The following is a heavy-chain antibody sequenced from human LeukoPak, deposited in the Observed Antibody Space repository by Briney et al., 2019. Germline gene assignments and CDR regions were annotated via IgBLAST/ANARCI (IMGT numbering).Heavy chain of an antibody. J-gene: IGHJ4*02. V-gene: IGHV3-23*01. CDR3: WPVNPIDY. CDR1: GFTFSSYA. CDR2: ISTSGGST. Sequence: PGGSLRLSCAASGFTFSSYAMSWVRQAPGKGLEWVSAISTSGGSTYYGDSVKGRFTTSRDNSKNTLYLQMNSLRAEDTAVYYCWPVNPIDYWGQGTLVTVSS. D-gene: IGHD1-14*01.